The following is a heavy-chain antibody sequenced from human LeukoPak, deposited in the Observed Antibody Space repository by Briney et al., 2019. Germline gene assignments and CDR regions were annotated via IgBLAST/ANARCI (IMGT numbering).Heavy chain of an antibody. D-gene: IGHD3-10*01. J-gene: IGHJ4*02. Sequence: AGGSLRLSCAASGFTLSSYGMHWVRQAPGKGLEWVAVISYDGSNKYYADSVKGRFTISRDNAKNTLYLQMNSLTAEDTAVYYCVRGVRDYYGLDYWGQGTLVTVSS. CDR1: GFTLSSYG. CDR2: ISYDGSNK. V-gene: IGHV3-30*03. CDR3: VRGVRDYYGLDY.